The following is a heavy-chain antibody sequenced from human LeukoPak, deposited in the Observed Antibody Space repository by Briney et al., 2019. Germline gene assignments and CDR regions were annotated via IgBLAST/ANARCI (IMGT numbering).Heavy chain of an antibody. CDR2: ISDDGSDK. Sequence: GGSLRLSCVASGFTFSYYGMHWVRQAPGKGLEWLAVISDDGSDKEYVDSVKGRFTISRDNSKSTLYLQMHSLRAEDTAVYYCSTRGEVVTAIGAFEIWGQGTMVTVSS. J-gene: IGHJ3*02. V-gene: IGHV3-30*03. CDR1: GFTFSYYG. CDR3: STRGEVVTAIGAFEI. D-gene: IGHD2-21*02.